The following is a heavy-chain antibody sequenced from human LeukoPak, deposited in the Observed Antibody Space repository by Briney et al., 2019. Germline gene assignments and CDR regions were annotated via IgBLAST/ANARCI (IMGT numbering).Heavy chain of an antibody. J-gene: IGHJ4*02. CDR2: IKSKTDGGTT. D-gene: IGHD3-10*01. V-gene: IGHV3-15*01. CDR3: TTDSRVFGQADY. CDR1: GFTFSNAW. Sequence: PGGSLRLSCAASGFTFSNAWMSWVRQAPGKGLEWVGRIKSKTDGGTTDYAAPVKGRFTISRDDSKNTLYLQMNSLKTEDTAVYYCTTDSRVFGQADYWAREPWSPSPQ.